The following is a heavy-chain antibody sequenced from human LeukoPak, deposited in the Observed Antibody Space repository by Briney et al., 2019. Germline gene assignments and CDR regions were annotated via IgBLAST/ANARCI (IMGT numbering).Heavy chain of an antibody. J-gene: IGHJ4*02. CDR2: ISGSGGSI. CDR1: GFTFSSYA. CDR3: ATHRSSSWYRGYFDY. V-gene: IGHV3-23*01. Sequence: GGSLRLSCAASGFTFSSYAMSWVRQAPGKGLEWVSAISGSGGSIYYADSVKGRFTISRDNSKNTLYLQMNSLRAEDTAVYYCATHRSSSWYRGYFDYWGQGTLVTVSS. D-gene: IGHD6-13*01.